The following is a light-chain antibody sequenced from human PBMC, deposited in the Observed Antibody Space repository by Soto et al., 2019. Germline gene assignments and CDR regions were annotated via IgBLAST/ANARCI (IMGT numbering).Light chain of an antibody. Sequence: IVMTQSPVTLYMSPGDRATLSCRASQNVATNVDWYQQKPGQAPRLLIYGASIRATGVPARFSGSGSGTEFTLTIDSLQSEDFAVFYCHQATSGLRTFGRGTRVEV. CDR1: QNVATN. CDR2: GAS. CDR3: HQATSGLRT. V-gene: IGKV3-15*01. J-gene: IGKJ1*01.